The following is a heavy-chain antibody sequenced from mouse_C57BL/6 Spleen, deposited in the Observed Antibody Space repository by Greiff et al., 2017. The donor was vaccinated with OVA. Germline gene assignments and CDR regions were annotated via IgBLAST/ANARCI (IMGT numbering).Heavy chain of an antibody. V-gene: IGHV14-4*01. CDR3: TKGAMDY. J-gene: IGHJ4*01. Sequence: VQLQQSGAELVRPGASVKLSCTASGFNIKDDYMHWVKQRPEQGLEWIGWIDPENGDTEYASQFQGKATITADTSSNTAYLQLSSLTSEDTAVYYCTKGAMDYWGQGTSVTVSS. CDR1: GFNIKDDY. CDR2: IDPENGDT.